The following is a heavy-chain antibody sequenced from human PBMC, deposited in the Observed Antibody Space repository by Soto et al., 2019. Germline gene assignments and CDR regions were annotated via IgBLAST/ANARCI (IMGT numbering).Heavy chain of an antibody. V-gene: IGHV1-18*04. D-gene: IGHD2-15*01. CDR2: NSTYHGNT. Sequence: QVNLVQTGAEVKKPGASVKGSCQPAVYTFTNYGISWVRQAPGQGLEWMGWNSTYHGNTNYEQKLQGRVTWTTDTLTRTDDMALRSLRYDDTAVYYCARRGAYCSGVTGYPFDFWGQVTLVTVS. CDR1: VYTFTNYG. J-gene: IGHJ4*02. CDR3: ARRGAYCSGVTGYPFDF.